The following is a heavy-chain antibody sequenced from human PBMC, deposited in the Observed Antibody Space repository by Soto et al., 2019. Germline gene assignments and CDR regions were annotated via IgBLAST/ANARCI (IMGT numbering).Heavy chain of an antibody. CDR1: GYTFIAYY. V-gene: IGHV1-2*02. CDR3: ARVALYSGSLNLDY. J-gene: IGHJ4*02. Sequence: GASVKVSCKASGYTFIAYYTHWVRQAPGRGLEWMGWINPNSGGTNYAQKFQGRVTMTRDTSISTAYMELSRLTSDDTAVYYCARVALYSGSLNLDYWGQGTLVTVSS. CDR2: INPNSGGT. D-gene: IGHD1-26*01.